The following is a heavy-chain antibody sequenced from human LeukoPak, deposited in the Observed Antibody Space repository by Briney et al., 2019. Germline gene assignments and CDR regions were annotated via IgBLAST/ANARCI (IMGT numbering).Heavy chain of an antibody. D-gene: IGHD3-10*01. CDR2: IKQDGSEK. J-gene: IGHJ4*02. V-gene: IGHV3-7*01. CDR3: ARDLGGYYYDY. Sequence: GGSLRLSCAASGFTFSSYWMTWVRQAPGKGLEWVANIKQDGSEKYYVDSAKGRFTISRDNAKNSLYLQMNSLRAEDTAVYYCARDLGGYYYDYWGQGTLVTVSS. CDR1: GFTFSSYW.